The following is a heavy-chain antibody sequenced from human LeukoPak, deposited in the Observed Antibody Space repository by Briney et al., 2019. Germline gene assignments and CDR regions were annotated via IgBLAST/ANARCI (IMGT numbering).Heavy chain of an antibody. CDR2: IKQDGSEK. V-gene: IGHV3-7*01. J-gene: IGHJ3*02. Sequence: GGSLRLSCAASGFTFSGYWMSWVRQAPGKGLEWVANIKQDGSEKYYVDSVKGRFTISRDNAKNSLYLQMNSLRAEDTAVYYCARETSSPYYYDSSGYYYGDAFDIWGQGTMVTVSS. CDR3: ARETSSPYYYDSSGYYYGDAFDI. CDR1: GFTFSGYW. D-gene: IGHD3-22*01.